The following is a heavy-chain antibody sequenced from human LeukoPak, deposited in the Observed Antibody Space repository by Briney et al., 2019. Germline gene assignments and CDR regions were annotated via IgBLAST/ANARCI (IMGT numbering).Heavy chain of an antibody. J-gene: IGHJ4*02. CDR1: GGSISSYY. Sequence: SETLSLTCTVSGGSISSYYWSWIRQPPGKGLEWIGYIYYSGSTNYNPSLKSRVTISVDTSKNQFSLKLSSVTAADTAVYYCARIKSGYFLWGQGTLVTVSS. D-gene: IGHD6-13*01. V-gene: IGHV4-59*01. CDR3: ARIKSGYFL. CDR2: IYYSGST.